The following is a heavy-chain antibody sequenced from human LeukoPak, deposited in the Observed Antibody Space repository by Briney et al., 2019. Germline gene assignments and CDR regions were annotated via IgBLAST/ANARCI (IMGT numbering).Heavy chain of an antibody. CDR1: GFTVSSNY. V-gene: IGHV3-53*01. CDR2: IYSGGST. Sequence: PGGSLRLSCAASGFTVSSNYMSWVCQAPGKGLEWVSVIYSGGSTYYADSVQGRFTISRDNSKNTLYLQMNSLRAEDTAVYYCARDYDYVWGSYFGYWGQGTLVTVSS. CDR3: ARDYDYVWGSYFGY. J-gene: IGHJ4*02. D-gene: IGHD3-16*01.